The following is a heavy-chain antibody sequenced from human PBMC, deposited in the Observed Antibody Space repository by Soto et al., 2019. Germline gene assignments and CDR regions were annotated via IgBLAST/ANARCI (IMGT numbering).Heavy chain of an antibody. J-gene: IGHJ4*02. CDR1: GYSFTSYW. CDR2: IDPSDSYT. V-gene: IGHV5-10-1*01. D-gene: IGHD4-17*01. CDR3: ARQDGGFRYDS. Sequence: GEALKISCQACGYSFTSYWIKWVLQMPGKGLEWMGRIDPSDSYTNYSPSFQGHVTISADKSINTAYLQWTSLRASDTAIYFCARQDGGFRYDSWGQGTLVTVSS.